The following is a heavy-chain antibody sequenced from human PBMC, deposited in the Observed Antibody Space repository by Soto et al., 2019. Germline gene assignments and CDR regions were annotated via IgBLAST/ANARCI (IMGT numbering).Heavy chain of an antibody. Sequence: GGLRLSCAASGFTFSSYSMSWVRQAPGKGLEWVSAITGSGGSTYYADSVKGRFTISRDNSKNTLYLQMNSLRAEDTAVYYCAKEGDLIGYNYGSCFDYWGQGTQVTVPQ. V-gene: IGHV3-23*01. CDR3: AKEGDLIGYNYGSCFDY. D-gene: IGHD5-18*01. CDR1: GFTFSSYS. CDR2: ITGSGGST. J-gene: IGHJ4*02.